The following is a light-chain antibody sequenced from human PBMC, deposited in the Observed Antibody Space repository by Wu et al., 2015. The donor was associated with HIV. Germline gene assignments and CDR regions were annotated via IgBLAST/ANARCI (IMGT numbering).Light chain of an antibody. CDR1: QSVNSNY. J-gene: IGKJ1*01. Sequence: EIVLTQSPGILSLSPGERATLSCRVSQSVNSNYLAWYQQKPGQAPRLLIYGASSRATGIADRFSGSGSGTDFTLTISRLEPEDFAVYYCQQYGISPRTFGQRDRRWK. CDR2: GAS. V-gene: IGKV3-20*01. CDR3: QQYGISPRT.